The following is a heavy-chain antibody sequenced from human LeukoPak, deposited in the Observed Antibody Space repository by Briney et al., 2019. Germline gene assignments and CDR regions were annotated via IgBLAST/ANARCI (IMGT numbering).Heavy chain of an antibody. D-gene: IGHD3-22*01. V-gene: IGHV1-69*13. CDR3: ARSDSSGYYI. CDR1: GGTLSSYG. CDR2: IILISGTS. Sequence: SVTVSCTASGGTLSSYGFSWVRQAPGQGLEWMGGIILISGTSNYAQKFQGRVTITADESTSPAYMELSSLRSEDTAVYYCARSDSSGYYIWGQGTQVTVSS. J-gene: IGHJ4*02.